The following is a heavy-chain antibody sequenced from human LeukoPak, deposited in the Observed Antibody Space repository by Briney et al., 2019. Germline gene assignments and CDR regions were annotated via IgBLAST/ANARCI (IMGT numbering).Heavy chain of an antibody. Sequence: GGSLRLSCAASGFTFSDYYMSWIRQAPGKGLEWVSYISSSGSTIYYADSVKGRFTISRDNAKNSLYLQMNSLRAEDTAVYYCAREFDRYYYYYMDVWGKGTTVTVSS. CDR2: ISSSGSTI. V-gene: IGHV3-11*04. J-gene: IGHJ6*03. CDR3: AREFDRYYYYYMDV. CDR1: GFTFSDYY.